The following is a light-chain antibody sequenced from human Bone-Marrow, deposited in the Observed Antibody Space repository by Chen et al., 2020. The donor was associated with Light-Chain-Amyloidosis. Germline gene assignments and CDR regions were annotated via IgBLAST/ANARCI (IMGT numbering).Light chain of an antibody. Sequence: DIVMTQSPDSLAVSLGERATINCKSTQSVLSTSNNKNYIAWYQQKPGQPPKLLVSWASMRESGVPDRLSGSGSGTDFTLTISSLQAEDVAVYYCQQYLSAPLTFGGGPRWRSN. V-gene: IGKV4-1*01. CDR3: QQYLSAPLT. J-gene: IGKJ4*01. CDR1: QSVLSTSNNKNY. CDR2: WAS.